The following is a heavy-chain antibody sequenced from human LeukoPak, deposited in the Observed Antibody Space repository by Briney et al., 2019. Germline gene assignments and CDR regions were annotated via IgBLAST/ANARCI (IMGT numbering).Heavy chain of an antibody. CDR2: INHSGST. Sequence: PSETLSLTCSVYGGSLSGYYWSWIRQTPGQGLELIGEINHSGSTTYYPSFKSRVTISVDTSKNQFSLKLNSVTAADRALYYCARQTTRGYLDYWGQGTPVTVS. D-gene: IGHD1-1*01. CDR1: GGSLSGYY. J-gene: IGHJ4*02. V-gene: IGHV4-34*01. CDR3: ARQTTRGYLDY.